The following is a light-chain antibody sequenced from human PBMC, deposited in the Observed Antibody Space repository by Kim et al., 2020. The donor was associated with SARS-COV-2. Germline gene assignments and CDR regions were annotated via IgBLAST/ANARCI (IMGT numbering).Light chain of an antibody. CDR3: GAWDSSLDALV. CDR1: GSSVGDDC. V-gene: IGLV1-51*01. J-gene: IGLJ2*01. CDR2: DNN. Sequence: QKVTISCSGSGSSVGDDCVAWYQQLPGTAPKLLVYDNNERPSGIRDRFSGSKSGASATLGITGVQTGDEADYYCGAWDSSLDALVFGGGTQLTVL.